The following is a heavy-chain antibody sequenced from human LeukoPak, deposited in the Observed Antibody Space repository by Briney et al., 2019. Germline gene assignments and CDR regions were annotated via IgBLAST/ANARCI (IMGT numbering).Heavy chain of an antibody. CDR3: ARVGGTNYYYYGMDV. Sequence: SETLSLTCTVSGGSISSYYWSWIRQPPGKGLEWIGYIYYSGSTNYNPSLKSRVTISVDTSKNQSSLKLNSLTAADTAMYYCARVGGTNYYYYGMDVWGQGTTVTVSS. CDR1: GGSISSYY. CDR2: IYYSGST. V-gene: IGHV4-59*01. J-gene: IGHJ6*02.